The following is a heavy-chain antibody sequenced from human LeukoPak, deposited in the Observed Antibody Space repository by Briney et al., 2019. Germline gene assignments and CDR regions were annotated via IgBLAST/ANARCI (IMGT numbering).Heavy chain of an antibody. CDR2: INPSGCST. CDR3: ARDLIEGSGYYSSTSWGDQLGFDP. Sequence: ASVKVSCKASGYTFTSYYMHWVRQAPGQGLEWMGIINPSGCSTSYAQKFQGRVTMTRDTSTSPVYMELSSLRSEDTAVYYCARDLIEGSGYYSSTSWGDQLGFDPWGQGTLVTVSS. V-gene: IGHV1-46*01. D-gene: IGHD2-2*01. CDR1: GYTFTSYY. J-gene: IGHJ5*02.